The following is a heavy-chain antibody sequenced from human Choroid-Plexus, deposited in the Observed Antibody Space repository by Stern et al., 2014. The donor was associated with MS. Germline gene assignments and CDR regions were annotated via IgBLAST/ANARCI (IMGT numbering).Heavy chain of an antibody. D-gene: IGHD3-16*01. CDR2: FSGSGGST. Sequence: EVQLEESGGGLVQPGGSLRLSCAASGFTFSSYAMSWVRQAPGKGLEWVSAFSGSGGSTYYADSVQGRVTISRDNSKNTLYLQMNSLRAEDTAVYYCAKDSENYDYVWGSLDYWGQGTLVTVSS. J-gene: IGHJ4*02. CDR3: AKDSENYDYVWGSLDY. V-gene: IGHV3-23*04. CDR1: GFTFSSYA.